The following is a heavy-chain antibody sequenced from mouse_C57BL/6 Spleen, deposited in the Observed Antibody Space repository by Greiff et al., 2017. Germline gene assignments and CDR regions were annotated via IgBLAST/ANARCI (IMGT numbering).Heavy chain of an antibody. J-gene: IGHJ1*03. CDR1: GFNIKDYY. D-gene: IGHD2-3*01. CDR2: IDPEDGDT. Sequence: EVQLQQSGAELVRPGASVKLSCTASGFNIKDYYMHWVKQRPEQGLEWIGRIDPEDGDTEYAPKFQGKATMTADTSSNTAYLQLSSLTSEDTAVYYCTLYDGYYMGYFDVWGTGTTVTVSS. CDR3: TLYDGYYMGYFDV. V-gene: IGHV14-1*01.